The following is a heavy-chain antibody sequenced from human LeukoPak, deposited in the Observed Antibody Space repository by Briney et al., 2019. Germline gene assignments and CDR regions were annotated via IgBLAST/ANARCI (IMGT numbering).Heavy chain of an antibody. CDR3: ARERNYGYYYYYMDV. V-gene: IGHV4-4*07. D-gene: IGHD1-7*01. Sequence: SETLSLTCTVSGGSISSYYWSWIRQPAGRGLEWIGRIYTSGSTNYNPSLKSRVTMSVDTSKNQFSLKLSSVTAADTAVYYCARERNYGYYYYYMDVWGKGTTVTVSS. CDR2: IYTSGST. CDR1: GGSISSYY. J-gene: IGHJ6*03.